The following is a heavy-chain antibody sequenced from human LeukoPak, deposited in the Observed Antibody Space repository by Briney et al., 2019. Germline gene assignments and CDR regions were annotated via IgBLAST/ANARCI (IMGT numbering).Heavy chain of an antibody. CDR1: GGSISSYY. D-gene: IGHD4-17*01. Sequence: PSETLSLTCTVSGGSISSYYWSWIRQPPGKGLEWIGYIYYSGSTNYNPSLKSRVTISVDTSKNQFSLKLSSVTAADTAVYYCARGRHGDYVDYWGQGTLVTVSS. J-gene: IGHJ4*02. V-gene: IGHV4-59*01. CDR2: IYYSGST. CDR3: ARGRHGDYVDY.